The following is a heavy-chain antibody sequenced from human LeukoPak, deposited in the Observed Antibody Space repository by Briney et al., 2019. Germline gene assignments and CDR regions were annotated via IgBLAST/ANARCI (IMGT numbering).Heavy chain of an antibody. CDR3: ARGIAVADDAFDI. CDR2: ISCDGSNK. J-gene: IGHJ3*02. CDR1: GFTFSSYA. D-gene: IGHD6-19*01. Sequence: GGSLRLSCAASGFTFSSYAMHWVRQAPGKGLEWVAVISCDGSNKYYADSVKGRFTISRDNSKNTLYLQMNSLRAEDTAVYYCARGIAVADDAFDIWGQGTMVTVSS. V-gene: IGHV3-30-3*01.